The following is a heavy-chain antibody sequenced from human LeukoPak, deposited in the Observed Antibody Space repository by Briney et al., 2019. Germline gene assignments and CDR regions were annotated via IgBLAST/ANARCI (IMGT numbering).Heavy chain of an antibody. CDR2: ISSPGTSI. CDR1: GFTFSDYY. Sequence: PGGSLRLSCAASGFTFSDYYMSWIRQAPGKGPEWVSYISSPGTSIFYADSVKGRFTVSRDNTKNSLFLQMNSLRVEDTAVYYCARASPYYYGAGPYYVIYWGQGTLVTVSS. V-gene: IGHV3-11*01. D-gene: IGHD3-10*01. J-gene: IGHJ4*02. CDR3: ARASPYYYGAGPYYVIY.